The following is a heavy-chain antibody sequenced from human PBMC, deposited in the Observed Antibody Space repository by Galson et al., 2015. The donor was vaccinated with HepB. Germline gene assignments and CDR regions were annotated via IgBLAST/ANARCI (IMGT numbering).Heavy chain of an antibody. D-gene: IGHD3-16*01. CDR1: GDSVSSNSAA. V-gene: IGHV6-1*01. J-gene: IGHJ4*02. CDR2: TYYRSKWPN. CDR3: ARAYRGYFDY. Sequence: CAISGDSVSSNSAAWNRFRQSPSRGLEWLGRTYYRSKWPNDYAVSMKSRATINPDTSKNQFSLRVNSVTPEDTAVYYCARAYRGYFDYWGQGTLVTVSA.